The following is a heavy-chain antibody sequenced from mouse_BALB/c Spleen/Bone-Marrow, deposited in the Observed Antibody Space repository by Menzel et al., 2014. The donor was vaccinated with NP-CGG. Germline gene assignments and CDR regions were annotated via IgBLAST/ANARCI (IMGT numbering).Heavy chain of an antibody. CDR2: ISSGGSYT. V-gene: IGHV5-9-4*01. J-gene: IGHJ4*01. Sequence: EVKLVESGGGLVKPGGSLKLSCAASGFTFSSYAMSWVRQSPEKRLEWVAEISSGGSYTYYPDTVTGRFTISRDNAKNTLYLEMSSPRSEDTAMYYCARSPQRDYAMDYWGQGTSVTVSS. CDR1: GFTFSSYA. D-gene: IGHD3-2*02. CDR3: ARSPQRDYAMDY.